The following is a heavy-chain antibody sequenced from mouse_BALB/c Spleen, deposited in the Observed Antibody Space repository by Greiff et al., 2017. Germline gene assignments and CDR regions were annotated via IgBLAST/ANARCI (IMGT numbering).Heavy chain of an antibody. J-gene: IGHJ3*01. Sequence: QVQLKQPGAELVKPGASVKLSCKASGYTFTSYWMHWVKQRPGQGLEWIGEIDPSDSYTNYNQKFKGKATLTVDKSSSTAYMQLSSLTSEDSAVYYCARGYYGSRTGFAYWGQGTLVTVSA. CDR1: GYTFTSYW. V-gene: IGHV1-69*02. D-gene: IGHD1-1*01. CDR3: ARGYYGSRTGFAY. CDR2: IDPSDSYT.